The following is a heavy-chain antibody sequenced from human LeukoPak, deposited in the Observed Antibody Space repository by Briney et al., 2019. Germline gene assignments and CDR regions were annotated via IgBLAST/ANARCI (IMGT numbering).Heavy chain of an antibody. CDR2: IYPGDSGT. CDR1: GYSFTTYW. V-gene: IGHV5-51*01. CDR3: ARKAVAGYFDY. J-gene: IGHJ4*02. D-gene: IGHD6-19*01. Sequence: GESLKISCKGSGYSFTTYWIGWVRQMPGKGLEWMGIIYPGDSGTKYSPSFQGQVTISADKSISTAYLQWSSLKASDTAMYYCARKAVAGYFDYWGQGTLVTVSS.